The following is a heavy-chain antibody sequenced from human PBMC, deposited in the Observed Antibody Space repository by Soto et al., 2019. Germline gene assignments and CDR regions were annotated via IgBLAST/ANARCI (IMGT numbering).Heavy chain of an antibody. J-gene: IGHJ4*02. CDR2: IRTSSSYT. D-gene: IGHD2-15*01. CDR1: GFTFSDYY. CDR3: AGPAKYGGNPNNFFDS. Sequence: QVQLVESGGGLVKPGGSLRLSCAASGFTFSDYYMNWIRQAPGKGLEWVSYIRTSSSYTNYADAVQGRFTICRDNANNSLYLQMTSLRAGDTAVYYCAGPAKYGGNPNNFFDSWGQGTLVTVSS. V-gene: IGHV3-11*06.